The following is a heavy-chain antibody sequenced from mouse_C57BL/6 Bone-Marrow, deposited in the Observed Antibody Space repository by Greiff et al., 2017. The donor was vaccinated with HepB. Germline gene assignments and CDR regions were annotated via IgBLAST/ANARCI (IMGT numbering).Heavy chain of an antibody. D-gene: IGHD1-1*01. Sequence: VQLQQSGAELVRPGASVKLSCTASGFNIKDDYMHWVKQRPEQGLEWIGWIDPENGDTEYASKFQGKATITADTSSNTAYLQLSSLTSEDTAVYYCTTTITTVVAPCAMDYWGQGTSFTVSS. CDR1: GFNIKDDY. CDR2: IDPENGDT. V-gene: IGHV14-4*01. CDR3: TTTITTVVAPCAMDY. J-gene: IGHJ4*01.